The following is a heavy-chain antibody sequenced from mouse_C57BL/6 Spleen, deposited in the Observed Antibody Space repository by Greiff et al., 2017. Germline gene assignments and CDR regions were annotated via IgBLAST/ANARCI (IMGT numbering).Heavy chain of an antibody. CDR1: GYTFTSYW. V-gene: IGHV1-55*01. CDR3: ACYYDGSPFDY. D-gene: IGHD1-1*01. J-gene: IGHJ2*01. CDR2: IYPCGSTT. Sequence: QVQLQQPGAELVKPGSSVKLSCKASGYTFTSYWMTWVKQRPGQGLEWIGNIYPCGSTTYYNEKFKSKATLTVDTSSSTAYMQLSSLTSEDYEVYYCACYYDGSPFDYWGKGTTLTVSS.